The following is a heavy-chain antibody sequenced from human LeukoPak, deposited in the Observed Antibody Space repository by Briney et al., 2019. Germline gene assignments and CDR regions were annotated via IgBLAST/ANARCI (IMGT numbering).Heavy chain of an antibody. J-gene: IGHJ6*03. Sequence: SETLALTCTVSGGSISSSSYYWGWIRQPPGKGLEWIGSIYYSGSTYYNPSLKSRVTISVDTSKNQFSLKLSSVTAADTAVYYCARGTPGYDFWSGYYGYDYYYYMDVWGKGTTVTVSS. V-gene: IGHV4-39*07. D-gene: IGHD3-3*01. CDR3: ARGTPGYDFWSGYYGYDYYYYMDV. CDR1: GGSISSSSYY. CDR2: IYYSGST.